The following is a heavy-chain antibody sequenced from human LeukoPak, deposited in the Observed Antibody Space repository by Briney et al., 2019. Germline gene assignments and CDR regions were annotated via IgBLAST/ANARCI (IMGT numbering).Heavy chain of an antibody. V-gene: IGHV3-30*14. CDR1: GFTFSSYA. J-gene: IGHJ4*02. Sequence: GGSLRLPCAASGFTFSSYAMHWVRQAPGKGLEWVAVISYDGSNKYYADSVRGRFTISRDSSKNTLYLQMNSLRVEDTAVYYCARIYNWGQGTLVTVSS. CDR3: ARIYN. CDR2: ISYDGSNK. D-gene: IGHD4-11*01.